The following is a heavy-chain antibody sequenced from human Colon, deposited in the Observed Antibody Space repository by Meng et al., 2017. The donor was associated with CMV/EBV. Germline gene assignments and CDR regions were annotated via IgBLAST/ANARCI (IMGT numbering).Heavy chain of an antibody. CDR2: IYSGGPT. CDR3: GRNSRLLGGNDI. D-gene: IGHD3-16*01. V-gene: IGHV3-66*02. CDR1: GFTVSTSY. Sequence: GESLKISCAASGFTVSTSYMSWVRQTPGKGLEWVALIYSGGPTAHADSVKGRFTISRDNSKNILYLQMDSPTKEDSGIYYCGRNSRLLGGNDIWGQGMLVTVPQ. J-gene: IGHJ4*02.